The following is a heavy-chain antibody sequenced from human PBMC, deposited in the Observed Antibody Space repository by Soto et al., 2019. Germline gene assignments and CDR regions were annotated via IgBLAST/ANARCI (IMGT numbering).Heavy chain of an antibody. CDR1: NGCITSPGYY. Sequence: SETLSLTCTVSNGCITSPGYYWRWIRQVPGKGPEWMAYIYYSGATFYNPSLQSRITLSLDTPKKRFTLKMTSVTEADTAIYYCARDRPHYFGSGSFHFFDLWGPGIQVTVSS. CDR3: ARDRPHYFGSGSFHFFDL. V-gene: IGHV4-31*03. CDR2: IYYSGAT. J-gene: IGHJ4*02. D-gene: IGHD3-10*01.